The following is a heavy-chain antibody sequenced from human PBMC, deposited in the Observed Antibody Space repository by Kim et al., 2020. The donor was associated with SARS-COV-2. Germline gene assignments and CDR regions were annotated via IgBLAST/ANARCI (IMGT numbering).Heavy chain of an antibody. CDR2: INPKSGGT. D-gene: IGHD6-6*01. CDR3: AREGWIGGRPTAIDS. V-gene: IGHV1-2*06. J-gene: IGHJ4*02. CDR1: GYIFIDFF. Sequence: ASVTVSCKASGYIFIDFFMHWVRQAPGQGLEWMGRINPKSGGTNYAQKFQGRVTMTRDTSISTAYMELSSLRSDDTAVYYCAREGWIGGRPTAIDSCGQGFLVTVSS.